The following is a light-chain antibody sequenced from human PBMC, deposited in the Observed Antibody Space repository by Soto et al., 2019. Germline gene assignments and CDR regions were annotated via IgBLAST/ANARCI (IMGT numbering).Light chain of an antibody. CDR2: GAS. CDR3: QLHGDSPRT. CDR1: QSVSSN. Sequence: EIVMTQSPATLSVSPGERATLSCRASQSVSSNLAWYQQKPGQAPRLLIYGASTRATGIPARFSGSGSGTDFTLTITRLEPEDFALYSCQLHGDSPRTFGRGTKVDNK. J-gene: IGKJ1*01. V-gene: IGKV3-15*01.